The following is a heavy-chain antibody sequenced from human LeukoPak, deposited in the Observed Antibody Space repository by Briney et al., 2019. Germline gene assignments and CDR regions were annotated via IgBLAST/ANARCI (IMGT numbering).Heavy chain of an antibody. D-gene: IGHD3-10*01. CDR1: GGTFSSYA. V-gene: IGHV1-69*13. J-gene: IGHJ4*02. Sequence: SVKVSCKASGGTFSSYAISWVRQAPGQGLEWMGGIIPIFGTANYAQRFQGRVTITADESTSTAYMELSSLRSEDTAVYYCARYGSGSHKLDYWGQGTLVTVSS. CDR3: ARYGSGSHKLDY. CDR2: IIPIFGTA.